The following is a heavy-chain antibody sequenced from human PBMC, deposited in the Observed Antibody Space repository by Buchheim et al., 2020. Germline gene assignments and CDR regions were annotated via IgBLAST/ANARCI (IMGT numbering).Heavy chain of an antibody. D-gene: IGHD3-10*01. Sequence: QVHLVESGGGVVQPGRSLRLSCAASGFTFSDYGMHWVRQAPGKGLEWVTTIWYDGSNEYYIDSVKGRFTISRDNSKSTVYLQMDRRRVEDTAVYYCARECTSGNSNNGPTDYWGQGTL. V-gene: IGHV3-33*01. CDR1: GFTFSDYG. J-gene: IGHJ4*02. CDR3: ARECTSGNSNNGPTDY. CDR2: IWYDGSNE.